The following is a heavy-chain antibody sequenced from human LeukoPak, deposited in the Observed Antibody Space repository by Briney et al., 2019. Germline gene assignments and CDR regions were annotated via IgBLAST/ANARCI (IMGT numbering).Heavy chain of an antibody. D-gene: IGHD4-17*01. CDR3: ASDYGDYNWFDP. CDR1: GYTFTSYG. J-gene: IGHJ5*02. CDR2: IIPIFGTA. V-gene: IGHV1-69*13. Sequence: GASVKVSCKASGYTFTSYGISWVRQAPGQGLEWMGGIIPIFGTANYAQKFQGRVTITADESTSTAYMELSSLRSEDTAVYYCASDYGDYNWFDPWGQGTLVTVSS.